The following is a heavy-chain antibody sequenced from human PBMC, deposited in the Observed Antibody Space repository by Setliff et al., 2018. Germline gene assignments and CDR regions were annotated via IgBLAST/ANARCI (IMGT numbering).Heavy chain of an antibody. CDR1: GFSINSGTHF. Sequence: SETLSLTCTVSGFSINSGTHFWGWIRQPPGKGLEWIGRIHYSGNTYYNAPLKSRVIISVDTAQNQFSLSLSSVTAADTAVYYCARTGTYRYFDYWGQGTPVTVSS. D-gene: IGHD1-1*01. CDR3: ARTGTYRYFDY. V-gene: IGHV4-39*01. J-gene: IGHJ4*02. CDR2: IHYSGNT.